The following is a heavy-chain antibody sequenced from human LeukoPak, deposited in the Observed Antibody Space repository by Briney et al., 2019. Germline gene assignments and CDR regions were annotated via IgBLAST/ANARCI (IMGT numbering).Heavy chain of an antibody. V-gene: IGHV1-18*01. Sequence: ASVKVSCKASGSTLSSYGISRVRQAPGQGLEWMGGISGYNSNTKYAQNIQGRVPMTIDTSTSTAYMEVRSLRSYDKAVYYCARAQGPVVVVPGANWYFDLWGRGTLVTVSS. CDR1: GSTLSSYG. CDR2: ISGYNSNT. CDR3: ARAQGPVVVVPGANWYFDL. D-gene: IGHD2-2*01. J-gene: IGHJ2*01.